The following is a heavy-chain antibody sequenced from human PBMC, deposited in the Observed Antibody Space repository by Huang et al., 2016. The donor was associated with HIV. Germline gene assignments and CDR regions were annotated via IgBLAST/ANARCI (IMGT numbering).Heavy chain of an antibody. CDR2: INHSGRT. Sequence: QVQLHQWGAGLLKPSETLSLTCAVYGGSFSGPNWTWIRQTPGKGLGWIGEINHSGRTNYSPSLKNQFSLRLGSVTAADTAVYYCARGRGDARGFLGLDFWGQGTLVTVSS. V-gene: IGHV4-34*01. CDR1: GGSFSGPN. J-gene: IGHJ4*02. D-gene: IGHD3-16*01. CDR3: ARGRGDARGFLGLDF.